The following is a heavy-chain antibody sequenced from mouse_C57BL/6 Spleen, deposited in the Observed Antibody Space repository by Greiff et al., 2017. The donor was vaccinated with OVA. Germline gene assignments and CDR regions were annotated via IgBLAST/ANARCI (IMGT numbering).Heavy chain of an antibody. CDR2: ISSGSSTI. J-gene: IGHJ4*01. CDR3: ARRWLPLHAMDY. CDR1: GFTFSDYG. V-gene: IGHV5-17*01. Sequence: EVLLVESGGGLVKPGGSLKLSCAASGFTFSDYGMHWVRQAPEKGLEWVAYISSGSSTIYYADTVKGRFTISRDNAKNTLFLQMTSLRSEDTAMYYGARRWLPLHAMDYWGQGTSVTVSS. D-gene: IGHD2-3*01.